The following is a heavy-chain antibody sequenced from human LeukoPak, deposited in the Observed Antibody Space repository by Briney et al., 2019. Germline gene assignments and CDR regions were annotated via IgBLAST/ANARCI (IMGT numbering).Heavy chain of an antibody. CDR2: IIPILGIA. J-gene: IGHJ6*03. V-gene: IGHV1-69*04. Sequence: ASVKVSCKASGGTFSSYAISWVRQAPGQGLEWMGRIIPILGIANYAQKFQGRVTITADKSTSTAYMELSSLRSEDTAVYFCARSPHPMTTVSVDYYYYMDVWGKGTTVTVSS. CDR3: ARSPHPMTTVSVDYYYYMDV. CDR1: GGTFSSYA. D-gene: IGHD4-11*01.